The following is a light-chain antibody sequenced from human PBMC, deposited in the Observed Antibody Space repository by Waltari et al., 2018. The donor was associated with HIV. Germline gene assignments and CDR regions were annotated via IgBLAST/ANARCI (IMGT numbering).Light chain of an antibody. CDR2: GAS. V-gene: IGKV3-15*01. J-gene: IGKJ2*01. Sequence: EIVMTQSPDTLSVSPGERATLSCRASQSVTSNLAWYQQNPGQPPRLLIDGASTRATGIPARFSGSGSGTEFTLTISSLQSEDFAVYYCQQYNSWPPYTFGQGTKLEIK. CDR1: QSVTSN. CDR3: QQYNSWPPYT.